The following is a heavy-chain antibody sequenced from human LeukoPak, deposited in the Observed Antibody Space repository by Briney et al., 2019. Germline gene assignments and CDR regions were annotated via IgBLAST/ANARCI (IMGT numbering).Heavy chain of an antibody. J-gene: IGHJ4*02. Sequence: ASVKVSCKASGGSFSNYDFSWVRQAPGQGLEWMGGIIPFFGTANYAQKVQGRVTITADEFTSTVYMELSSLRSEDTAVYYCARDRGYDPTNFDYWGQGTLVTVSS. CDR1: GGSFSNYD. D-gene: IGHD5-12*01. CDR3: ARDRGYDPTNFDY. CDR2: IIPFFGTA. V-gene: IGHV1-69*13.